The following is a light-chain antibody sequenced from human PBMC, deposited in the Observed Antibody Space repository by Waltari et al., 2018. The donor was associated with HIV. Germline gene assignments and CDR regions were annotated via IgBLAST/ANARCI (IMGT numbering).Light chain of an antibody. V-gene: IGLV1-40*01. CDR1: SSNIGAGSD. J-gene: IGLJ3*02. CDR3: QSYDTRLSAWV. Sequence: QSVLTQPPSVSGAPGQRVTISCTGGSSNIGAGSDVHWYQQLPGTAPKPLTHDNSNRPSGVPDRFSGSRTGTSASLDITGLQAEDEADYYCQSYDTRLSAWVFGGGTKLTVL. CDR2: DNS.